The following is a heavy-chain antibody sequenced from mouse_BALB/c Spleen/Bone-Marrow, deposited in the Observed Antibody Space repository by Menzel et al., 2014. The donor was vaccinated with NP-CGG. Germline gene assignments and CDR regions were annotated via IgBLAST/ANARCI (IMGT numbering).Heavy chain of an antibody. J-gene: IGHJ2*01. V-gene: IGHV5-6*01. D-gene: IGHD1-1*01. CDR1: GLPFSSYG. CDR2: ISRGGSYT. CDR3: ARPTTVLATGRSFDY. Sequence: EVHLVESGGDLVKPGGSLQLSCAASGLPFSSYGMSWVRQTTDKRMEWVATISRGGSYTYYPDSEKGRLTISRDNAKNTLYLQMISLKSEDTAMYYCARPTTVLATGRSFDYWGQGTTLTVSS.